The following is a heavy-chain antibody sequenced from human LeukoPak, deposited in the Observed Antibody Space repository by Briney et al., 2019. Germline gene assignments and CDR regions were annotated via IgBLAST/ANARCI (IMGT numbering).Heavy chain of an antibody. Sequence: PGGSLRLSCAASGFTFSSYSMNWVRQAPGKGLEWVSSISSSSSYIYYADSVKGRFTISRDNSKNTLYLQMNSLRAEDTAVYYCAKERAARPGTPVDNWGQGTLVTVSS. CDR3: AKERAARPGTPVDN. D-gene: IGHD6-6*01. CDR2: ISSSSSYI. CDR1: GFTFSSYS. V-gene: IGHV3-21*04. J-gene: IGHJ4*02.